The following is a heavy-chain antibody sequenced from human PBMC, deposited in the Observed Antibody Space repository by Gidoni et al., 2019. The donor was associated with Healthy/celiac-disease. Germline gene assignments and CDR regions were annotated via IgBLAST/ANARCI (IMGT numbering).Heavy chain of an antibody. J-gene: IGHJ5*02. CDR1: GFTFSDPY. CDR3: ARAGIAVGGRFVWFDP. V-gene: IGHV3-11*06. CDR2: ISSSSSYT. D-gene: IGHD6-19*01. Sequence: QVQLVESGGGLVKPGGSLRLSCAASGFTFSDPYMGWIRQAPGKGLEWVSYISSSSSYTNYADSVKGRFTISRDNAKNSLYRQMNSLRAEDTAVYYCARAGIAVGGRFVWFDPWGQGTLVTVSS.